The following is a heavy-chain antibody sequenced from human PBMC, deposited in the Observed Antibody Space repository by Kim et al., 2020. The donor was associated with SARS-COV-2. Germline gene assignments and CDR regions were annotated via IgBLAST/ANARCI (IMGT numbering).Heavy chain of an antibody. Sequence: SETLSLTCTVSGDSVSSNDYSWGWIRQPPGKGPEWIGSAYYSGSTYYNPSLKSRVTISVDMFKNQFFLRLTSVTAAATAVYYCTRGSRRAVPGVVMDFD. J-gene: IGHJ4*01. D-gene: IGHD3-3*01. V-gene: IGHV4-39*01. CDR3: TRGSRRAVPGVVMDFD. CDR2: AYYSGST. CDR1: GDSVSSNDYS.